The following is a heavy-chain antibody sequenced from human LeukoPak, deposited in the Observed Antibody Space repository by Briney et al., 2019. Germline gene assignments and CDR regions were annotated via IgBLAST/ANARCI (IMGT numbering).Heavy chain of an antibody. J-gene: IGHJ4*02. V-gene: IGHV1-69*13. Sequence: GASVKVSCTASGYTLTDYYMHWVRQAPGQGLEWMGGIIPIFGTANYAQKFQGRVTITADESTSTAYMELSSLRSEDTAVYYCARDHGSSSPEDYWGQGTLVTVSS. CDR3: ARDHGSSSPEDY. CDR2: IIPIFGTA. D-gene: IGHD6-13*01. CDR1: GYTLTDYY.